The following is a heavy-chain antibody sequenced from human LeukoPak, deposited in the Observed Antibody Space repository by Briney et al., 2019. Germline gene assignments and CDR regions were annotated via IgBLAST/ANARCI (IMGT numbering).Heavy chain of an antibody. J-gene: IGHJ4*02. Sequence: GGSLRLSCAASGFTFSSYAMHWVRQAPGKGLEWVAVISYDGSNKYYAASVKGRFTISRDNSKNTLYLQMNSLRAEDTAVYYCARQIAAAGEAFDYWGQGTLVTVSS. V-gene: IGHV3-30*01. CDR3: ARQIAAAGEAFDY. CDR1: GFTFSSYA. CDR2: ISYDGSNK. D-gene: IGHD6-13*01.